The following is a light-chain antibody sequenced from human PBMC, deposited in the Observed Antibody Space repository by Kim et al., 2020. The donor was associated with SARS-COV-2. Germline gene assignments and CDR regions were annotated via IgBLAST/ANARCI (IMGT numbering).Light chain of an antibody. V-gene: IGLV3-19*01. CDR1: SLRSYY. Sequence: SSELTQDPDVSVALGQTVSITWQGDSLRSYYAIWYQQKPGQAPVLVIYGENNRPSGIPDRFSVSSSGNTASLTITGAQADDEADYYCKARDSSGTLLVF. J-gene: IGLJ3*02. CDR2: GEN. CDR3: KARDSSGTLLV.